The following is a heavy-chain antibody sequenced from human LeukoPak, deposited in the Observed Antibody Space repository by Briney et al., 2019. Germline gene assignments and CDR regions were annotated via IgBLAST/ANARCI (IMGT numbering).Heavy chain of an antibody. J-gene: IGHJ4*02. CDR2: ISVSGGTR. D-gene: IGHD6-13*01. V-gene: IGHV3-11*04. Sequence: PGGSLRLSCAASGFTFTDYYMSWIRQAPGRGLEWVSYISVSGGTRYYADSVKGRFTISRDNAKNSLYLQMDSLRAEDTAVYYCARGQVIAAEFDYWGQGTLVTVSS. CDR1: GFTFTDYY. CDR3: ARGQVIAAEFDY.